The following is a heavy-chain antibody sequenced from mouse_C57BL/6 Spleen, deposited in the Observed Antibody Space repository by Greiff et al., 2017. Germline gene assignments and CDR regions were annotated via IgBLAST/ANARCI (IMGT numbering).Heavy chain of an antibody. CDR1: GYSITSGYY. J-gene: IGHJ2*01. CDR3: ARDPSYYFDY. V-gene: IGHV3-6*01. CDR2: ISYDGSN. Sequence: EVKLMESGPGLVKPSQSLSLTCSVTGYSITSGYYWNWIRQFPGNKLEWMGYISYDGSNNYNPSLKNRISITRDTSKNQFFLKLNSVTTEDTATYYCARDPSYYFDYWGQGTTLTVSS.